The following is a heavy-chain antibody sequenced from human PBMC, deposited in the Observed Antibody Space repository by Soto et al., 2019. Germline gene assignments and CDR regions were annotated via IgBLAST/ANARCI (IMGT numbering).Heavy chain of an antibody. CDR3: ARAAYYYGSGDSVMDV. CDR1: GFTFSSYG. J-gene: IGHJ6*02. V-gene: IGHV3-33*01. CDR2: IWYDGSNK. D-gene: IGHD3-10*01. Sequence: GGSVRLSCAASGFTFSSYGMHWVRQAPGKGLEWVAVIWYDGSNKYYADSVKGRFTISRDNSKNTLYLQMNSLRAEDTAVYYCARAAYYYGSGDSVMDVWGQGTTVTVSS.